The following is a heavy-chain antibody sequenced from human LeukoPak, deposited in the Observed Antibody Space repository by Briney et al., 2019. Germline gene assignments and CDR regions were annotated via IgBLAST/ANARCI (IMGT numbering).Heavy chain of an antibody. V-gene: IGHV7-4-1*02. CDR3: AREGRTAMVLGCVDP. D-gene: IGHD5-18*01. CDR1: GYTFTSYA. J-gene: IGHJ5*02. Sequence: ASVKFSCKASGYTFTSYAMNWVRQAPGQGLEWIGWINTNTGNPTYAQGFTGRFVFSLDTSVSTAYPQISSLKAEDTAVYYCAREGRTAMVLGCVDPWGQGTLVTVSS. CDR2: INTNTGNP.